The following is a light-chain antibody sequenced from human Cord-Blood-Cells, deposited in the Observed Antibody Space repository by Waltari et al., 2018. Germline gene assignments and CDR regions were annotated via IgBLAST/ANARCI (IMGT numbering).Light chain of an antibody. CDR2: WAS. Sequence: DIVMTQSPDSLAVSLGERATIHCKSSQSVLYSSNDKNYLAWYQQEPGQPPKLLLYWASTRESGVPDRFSGSGSGTDFTRTISSLQAEYVAVYYCQQYYSTPYSFGQGTKLEIK. CDR1: QSVLYSSNDKNY. J-gene: IGKJ2*03. CDR3: QQYYSTPYS. V-gene: IGKV4-1*01.